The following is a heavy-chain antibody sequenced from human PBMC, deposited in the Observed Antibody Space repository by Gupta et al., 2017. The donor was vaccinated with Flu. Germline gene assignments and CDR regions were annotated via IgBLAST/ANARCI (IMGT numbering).Heavy chain of an antibody. CDR2: IYSGGST. CDR1: GFTVSSNY. V-gene: IGHV3-53*02. D-gene: IGHD6-19*01. J-gene: IGHJ6*02. Sequence: EVQLVETGGGLIQPGGSLRLSCAASGFTVSSNYMSWVRQAPGKGLEWVSVIYSGGSTYYADSVKGRFTISRDNSKNTLYLQMNSLRAEDTAVYYCARERRWAVAGTSRVYYGMDVWGQGTTVTVSS. CDR3: ARERRWAVAGTSRVYYGMDV.